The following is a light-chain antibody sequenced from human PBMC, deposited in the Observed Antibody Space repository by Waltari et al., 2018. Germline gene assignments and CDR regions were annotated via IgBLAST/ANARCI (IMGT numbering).Light chain of an antibody. CDR1: QSVRTY. J-gene: IGKJ1*01. CDR3: QLRSKWLRT. V-gene: IGKV3-11*01. CDR2: DAA. Sequence: ELVLTQSPATLSLSPGERATLSCRASQSVRTYLAWYQQQPGQAPRLLIYDAATRATAIPARFSGSGSGTDFTLTISSLEPEDFAVYYCQLRSKWLRTFGQGTKVEV.